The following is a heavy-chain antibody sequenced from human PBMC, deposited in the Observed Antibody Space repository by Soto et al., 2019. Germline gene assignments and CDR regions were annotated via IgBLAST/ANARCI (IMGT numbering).Heavy chain of an antibody. CDR2: IYYSGST. Sequence: SETLSLTCTVSGGPISSSSYYWGWIRQPPGKGLEWIGSIYYSGSTYYNPSLKSRVTISVDTSKNQFSLKLRSVTAADTAVYYCARRVLGPRASTTATTPYYYYGMDVWGQGTTVTVSS. J-gene: IGHJ6*02. D-gene: IGHD4-4*01. CDR1: GGPISSSSYY. V-gene: IGHV4-39*01. CDR3: ARRVLGPRASTTATTPYYYYGMDV.